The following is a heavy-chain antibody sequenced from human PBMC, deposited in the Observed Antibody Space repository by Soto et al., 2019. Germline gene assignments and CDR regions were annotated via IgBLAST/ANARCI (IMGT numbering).Heavy chain of an antibody. J-gene: IGHJ4*02. CDR2: IYPDDSDT. CDR1: GYSFSTYW. Sequence: PGESLKISCKDPGYSFSTYWIGWVRQMPGKGLEWMGIIYPDDSDTTYSPSFQGQVTISADKSISTAYLQWNSLKASDTATYYCARWGQPPKIAVAGFDWGQGTLVTVSS. V-gene: IGHV5-51*01. CDR3: ARWGQPPKIAVAGFD. D-gene: IGHD6-19*01.